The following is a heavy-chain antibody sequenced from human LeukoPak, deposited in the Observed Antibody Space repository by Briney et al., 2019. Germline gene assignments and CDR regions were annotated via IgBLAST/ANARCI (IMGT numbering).Heavy chain of an antibody. D-gene: IGHD3-10*01. CDR2: IIPIFGTA. Sequence: SVKVSCKASGYIFTSYGVSWVRQAPGQGLEWMGGIIPIFGTANYAQKFQGRVTITADESTSTAYMELSSLRSEDTAVYYCARVGGIGEYWGQGTLVTVSS. CDR3: ARVGGIGEY. CDR1: GYIFTSYG. V-gene: IGHV1-69*13. J-gene: IGHJ4*02.